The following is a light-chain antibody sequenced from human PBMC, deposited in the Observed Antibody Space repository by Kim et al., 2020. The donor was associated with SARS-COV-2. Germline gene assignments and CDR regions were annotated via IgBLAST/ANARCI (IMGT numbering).Light chain of an antibody. V-gene: IGKV3-11*01. CDR2: DAS. Sequence: PGERATLSCRASQSVSSYLAWYQQNPAQAPRLLIYDASNRATGIPARFSGSGSGTDFTLTISSLEPEDFAVYYCQQRSNSPPYTFGQGTKLEF. CDR3: QQRSNSPPYT. CDR1: QSVSSY. J-gene: IGKJ2*01.